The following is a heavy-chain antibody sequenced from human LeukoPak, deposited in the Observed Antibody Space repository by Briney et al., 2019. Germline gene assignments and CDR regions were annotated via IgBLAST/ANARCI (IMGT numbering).Heavy chain of an antibody. D-gene: IGHD5-18*01. Sequence: LSGGSLRLSCAASGFTFSSYWMSWVRQAPGKGLEWVANIKQDGSEKYYVDSVKGRFTISRDNAKNSLYLQMNSLRAEDTAVYYCARDWSTAMVTGGDFDYWGQGTLATVSS. CDR3: ARDWSTAMVTGGDFDY. CDR2: IKQDGSEK. J-gene: IGHJ4*02. V-gene: IGHV3-7*01. CDR1: GFTFSSYW.